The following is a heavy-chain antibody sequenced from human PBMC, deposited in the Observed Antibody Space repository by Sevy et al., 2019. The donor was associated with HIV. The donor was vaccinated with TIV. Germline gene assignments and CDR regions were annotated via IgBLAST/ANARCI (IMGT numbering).Heavy chain of an antibody. CDR2: IMQDGSEK. CDR3: ARDRRRNAFDI. V-gene: IGHV3-7*01. J-gene: IGHJ3*02. CDR1: RFTFSSYW. Sequence: GGSLRLSCAASRFTFSSYWMSWVRQAPGKGLEWVANIMQDGSEKYYLDSVKGRFTISRDNAKDSLYLQMNSLRAEDTAVYYCARDRRRNAFDIWGQGTMVTVSS.